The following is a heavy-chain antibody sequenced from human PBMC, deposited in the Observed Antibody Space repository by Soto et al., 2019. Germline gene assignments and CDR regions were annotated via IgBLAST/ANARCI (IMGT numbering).Heavy chain of an antibody. CDR1: GFTFSSYW. CDR3: ARGEVNDYGDYVGAFDI. J-gene: IGHJ3*02. D-gene: IGHD4-17*01. CDR2: IKQDGSEK. V-gene: IGHV3-7*01. Sequence: EVQLVESGGGLVQPGGSLRLSCAASGFTFSSYWMSWVRQAPGKGLEWVANIKQDGSEKYYVDSVKGRFTISRDNAKNSLYLQMNGLRAEDTAVYYCARGEVNDYGDYVGAFDIWGQGTMVTVSS.